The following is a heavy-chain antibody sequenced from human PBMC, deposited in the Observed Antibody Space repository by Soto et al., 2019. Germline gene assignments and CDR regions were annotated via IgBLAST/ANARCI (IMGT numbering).Heavy chain of an antibody. D-gene: IGHD2-2*01. CDR1: GGSISSYY. CDR3: ARDRVVVVPAASYYYYCGMDV. J-gene: IGHJ6*02. Sequence: SETLSLTCTVSGGSISSYYWSWIRQPPGKGLEWIGYIYYSGSTNYNPSLKSRVTISVDTSKNQFSLKLSSVTAADTAVYHCARDRVVVVPAASYYYYCGMDVWGQGTTVTVSS. V-gene: IGHV4-59*01. CDR2: IYYSGST.